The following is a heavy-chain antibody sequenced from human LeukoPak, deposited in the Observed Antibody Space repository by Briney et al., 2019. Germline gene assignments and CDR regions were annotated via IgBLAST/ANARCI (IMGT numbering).Heavy chain of an antibody. CDR3: ARDQQRVDYGDYVTH. CDR2: ISSSGSTI. J-gene: IGHJ4*02. D-gene: IGHD4-17*01. V-gene: IGHV3-11*01. CDR1: GFTFSDYY. Sequence: GGSLRLSCAASGFTFSDYYMSWIRQAPGKGLERVSYISSSGSTIYYADSVKGRFTISRDNAKNSLYLQMNSLRAEDTAVYYCARDQQRVDYGDYVTHWGQGTLVTVSS.